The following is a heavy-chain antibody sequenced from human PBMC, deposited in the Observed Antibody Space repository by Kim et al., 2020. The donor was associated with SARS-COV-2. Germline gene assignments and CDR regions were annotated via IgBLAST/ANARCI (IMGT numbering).Heavy chain of an antibody. CDR1: GFIVSSNY. CDR3: ARDSVYSSAAIN. D-gene: IGHD6-19*01. J-gene: IGHJ4*02. V-gene: IGHV3-66*01. CDR2: IYPGGGT. Sequence: GGSLRLSCAASGFIVSSNYMSWVRQAPGKGLEWVSVIYPGGGTYYADSVKGRFTTSRDNFQNTVYLQMNNLRAEDTAVFYCARDSVYSSAAINWGQGTLVTVSS.